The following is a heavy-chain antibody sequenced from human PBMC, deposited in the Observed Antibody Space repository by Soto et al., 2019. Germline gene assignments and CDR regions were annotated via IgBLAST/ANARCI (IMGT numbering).Heavy chain of an antibody. CDR3: ARGSAAKRYFDL. CDR2: IFPTGAT. CDR1: GAPISGGDYH. J-gene: IGHJ2*01. V-gene: IGHV4-30-4*01. D-gene: IGHD5-18*01. Sequence: QVQLQESGPGLVKPSQTLSLMCTVSGAPISGGDYHWIWIRHPPRQGLVWIGYIFPTGATHSNSSLGGRITMAVATSKSHFSLKLTSVAAADAAVYFCARGSAAKRYFDLWGRGTLVTVSS.